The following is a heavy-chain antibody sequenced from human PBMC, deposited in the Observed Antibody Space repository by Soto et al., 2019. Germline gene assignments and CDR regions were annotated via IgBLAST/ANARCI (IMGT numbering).Heavy chain of an antibody. J-gene: IGHJ6*02. V-gene: IGHV1-69*13. Sequence: SVKVSCKASGGTFSSYAISWVRQAPGQGLEWMGGIIPIFGTANYAQKIQGRVTITADESTSTDYMKLSRLRSEDTTVFYCARLETGLRTYYYYYGMDVWGQGTTVTVSS. CDR3: ARLETGLRTYYYYYGMDV. D-gene: IGHD3-16*01. CDR2: IIPIFGTA. CDR1: GGTFSSYA.